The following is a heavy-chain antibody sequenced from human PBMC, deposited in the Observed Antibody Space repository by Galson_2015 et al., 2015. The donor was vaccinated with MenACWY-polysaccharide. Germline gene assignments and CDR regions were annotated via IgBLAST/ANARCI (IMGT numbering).Heavy chain of an antibody. V-gene: IGHV3-33*01. CDR1: GSRFSNSG. D-gene: IGHD2-15*01. CDR2: IQYDGSKI. J-gene: IGHJ3*02. CDR3: AREGSRIVFHAFDT. Sequence: SLRLSCAASGSRFSNSGMHWVRQAPGKGLEWVAVIQYDGSKIVYADSVKGRFTISRDNSKNTVFLEMNTLGAEDTAVYYCAREGSRIVFHAFDTWDQGTMVTVSS.